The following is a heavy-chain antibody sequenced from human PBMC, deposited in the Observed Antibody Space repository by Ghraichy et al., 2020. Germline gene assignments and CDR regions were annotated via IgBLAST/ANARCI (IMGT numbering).Heavy chain of an antibody. D-gene: IGHD6-13*01. V-gene: IGHV3-48*01. Sequence: GESLNISCAASGFIFSDSIMSWLRQAPGKGLEWVAYITSPSTIIYYSSSVKGRFTISRDNAKSSLFLQMNSLRVEDAGVYYCASAGNFSFWGRGTLVTVSS. CDR2: ITSPSTII. CDR1: GFIFSDSI. CDR3: ASAGNFSF. J-gene: IGHJ4*02.